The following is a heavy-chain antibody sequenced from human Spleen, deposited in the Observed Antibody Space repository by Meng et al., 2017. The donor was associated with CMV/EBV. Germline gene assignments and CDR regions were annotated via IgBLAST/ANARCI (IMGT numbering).Heavy chain of an antibody. Sequence: GESLKVSCTASGFTFSTYWMSWVRQAPGKGLEWVANIKHDGSAKYYGASVKGRFIISRDNAKNSLYLQMNSLSAEDTAVYYCARDDHSDYWGQGTLVTVSS. V-gene: IGHV3-7*01. CDR1: GFTFSTYW. J-gene: IGHJ4*02. CDR3: ARDDHSDY. CDR2: IKHDGSAK.